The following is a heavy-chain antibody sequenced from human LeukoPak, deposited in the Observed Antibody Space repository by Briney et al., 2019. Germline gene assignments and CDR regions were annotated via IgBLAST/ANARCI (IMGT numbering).Heavy chain of an antibody. CDR3: ARDPDIVVVPAATRYYGMDV. CDR1: GFTFSSYG. V-gene: IGHV3-33*01. CDR2: IRYDGSNK. J-gene: IGHJ6*02. Sequence: GGSLRLSCAASGFTFSSYGMHWVRQAPGKGLEWVAVIRYDGSNKYYADSVKGRFTISRDNSKNTLYLQMNSLRAEDTAVYYCARDPDIVVVPAATRYYGMDVWGQGTTVTVSS. D-gene: IGHD2-2*01.